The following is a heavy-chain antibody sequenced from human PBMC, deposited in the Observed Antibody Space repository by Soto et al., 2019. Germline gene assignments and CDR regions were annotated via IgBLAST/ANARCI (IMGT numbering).Heavy chain of an antibody. Sequence: GGSLRLSCAASGFTVSSNYMSWVRQAPGKGLEWVSVIYSGGSTYYADSVKGRFTISRDNSKNTLYLQMNSLRAEDTAVYYCARDASNLQNAMDVWGQGTTVTAP. CDR2: IYSGGST. CDR1: GFTVSSNY. CDR3: ARDASNLQNAMDV. D-gene: IGHD4-4*01. V-gene: IGHV3-53*01. J-gene: IGHJ6*02.